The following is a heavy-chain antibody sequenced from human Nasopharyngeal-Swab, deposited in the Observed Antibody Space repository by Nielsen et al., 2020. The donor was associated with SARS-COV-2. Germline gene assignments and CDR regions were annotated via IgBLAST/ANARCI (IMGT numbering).Heavy chain of an antibody. D-gene: IGHD3-3*01. CDR1: GGSISSGGYY. V-gene: IGHV4-31*03. CDR3: ARASSTIFGVVQSFDY. CDR2: IYYSGST. J-gene: IGHJ4*02. Sequence: SETLSLTCTVPGGSISSGGYYWSWIRQHPGKGLEWIGYIYYSGSTYYNPSLKSRVTKSVDTSKNQFSLKLSSVTAADTAVYYCARASSTIFGVVQSFDYWGQGTLVTVSS.